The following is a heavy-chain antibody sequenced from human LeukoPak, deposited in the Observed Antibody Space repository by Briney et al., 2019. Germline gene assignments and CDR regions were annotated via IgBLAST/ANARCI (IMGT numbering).Heavy chain of an antibody. V-gene: IGHV3-30*02. Sequence: GGSLRLSCAASGFTFSSYGMHWVRQAPGKGLEWVAFIRYDGSNKYYADSVKGRFTISRDNSKNTLYLQMNSLRAEDTAVYYCAKDAVLHGSGSYYWGQGTPVTVSS. J-gene: IGHJ4*02. D-gene: IGHD3-10*01. CDR2: IRYDGSNK. CDR3: AKDAVLHGSGSYY. CDR1: GFTFSSYG.